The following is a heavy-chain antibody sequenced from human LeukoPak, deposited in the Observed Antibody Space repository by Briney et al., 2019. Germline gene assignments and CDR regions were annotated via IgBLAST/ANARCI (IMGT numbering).Heavy chain of an antibody. CDR3: AHSGDYDSSGYYYNFDY. Sequence: SGPTLVKPTQTLTLTCTFSGFSLSTSGVGVGWIRQPPGKALEWLALIYWDDDKRYSPSLKIRLTITMDTSKNQVVLTMTNMDPVDTATYYCAHSGDYDSSGYYYNFDYWGQGTLVTVSS. V-gene: IGHV2-5*02. D-gene: IGHD3-22*01. CDR2: IYWDDDK. J-gene: IGHJ4*02. CDR1: GFSLSTSGVG.